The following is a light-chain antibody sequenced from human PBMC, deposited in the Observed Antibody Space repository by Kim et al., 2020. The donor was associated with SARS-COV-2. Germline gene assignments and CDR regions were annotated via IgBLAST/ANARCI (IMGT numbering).Light chain of an antibody. CDR3: QSYDSSNWV. CDR2: EDN. Sequence: NFMLTQPHSVSESPGKTVTISCTRSSGSIASNYVQWYQQRPGSAPTTVIYEDNQRPSGVPDRFSGSIDSSSNSASLTISGLKTEDEADYYCQSYDSSNWVFGAGTQLTAL. V-gene: IGLV6-57*04. CDR1: SGSIASNY. J-gene: IGLJ3*02.